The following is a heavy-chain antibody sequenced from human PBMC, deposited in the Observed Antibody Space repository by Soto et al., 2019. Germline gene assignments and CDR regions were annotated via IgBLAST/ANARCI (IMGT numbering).Heavy chain of an antibody. D-gene: IGHD1-1*01. Sequence: GALRLPCAAPGFTFKSYGMHWVRQAPGKGLEWVAVISYDGNNKYYADSVKGRFTISRDIPKNTLYLQLNSLRAEDTAVYYCAKEGLYKTLDYWGQGTLVTVSS. CDR2: ISYDGNNK. V-gene: IGHV3-30*18. CDR1: GFTFKSYG. CDR3: AKEGLYKTLDY. J-gene: IGHJ4*02.